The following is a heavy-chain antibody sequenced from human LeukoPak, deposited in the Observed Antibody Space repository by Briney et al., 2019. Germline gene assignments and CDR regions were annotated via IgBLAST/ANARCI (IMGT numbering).Heavy chain of an antibody. J-gene: IGHJ6*02. CDR2: IGTTGDT. D-gene: IGHD3-10*01. V-gene: IGHV3-13*01. CDR3: ARGFSRYYYGSGSPHYGMDV. Sequence: PGGSLRLSCAASGFTFSTYDMHWVRQATGKGLEWVSAIGTTGDTYPGSVKGRFTISRENAKNSLYLQMNSLRAGDTAVYYCARGFSRYYYGSGSPHYGMDVWGQGTTVTVSS. CDR1: GFTFSTYD.